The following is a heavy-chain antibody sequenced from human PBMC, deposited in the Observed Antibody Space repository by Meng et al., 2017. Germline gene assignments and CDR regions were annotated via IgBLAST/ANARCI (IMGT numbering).Heavy chain of an antibody. J-gene: IGHJ4*02. Sequence: VQLLALGAGVKKPGASVKVSCKASGYTFTSYFMHWVRQAPGQGLEWMGIINPSGGSTSYAQKFQGRVTMTRDTSTSTVYMELSSLRSEDTAVYYCASSSGWGDPVYNYWGQGTLVTVSS. V-gene: IGHV1-46*01. CDR3: ASSSGWGDPVYNY. D-gene: IGHD2-21*01. CDR1: GYTFTSYF. CDR2: INPSGGST.